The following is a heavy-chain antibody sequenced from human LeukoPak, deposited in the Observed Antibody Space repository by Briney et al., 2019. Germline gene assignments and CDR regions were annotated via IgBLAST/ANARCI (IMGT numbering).Heavy chain of an antibody. CDR2: IIPIFGTA. V-gene: IGHV1-69*01. CDR1: GGTFSSYA. D-gene: IGHD6-19*01. J-gene: IGHJ4*02. Sequence: GASVKVSCKASGGTFSSYAISWVRQAPGQGLEWMGGIIPIFGTANYAQKFQGRVTTTADESTSTAYMELSSLRSEDTAVYYCARNRYSSGWAQFDYWGQGTLVTVSS. CDR3: ARNRYSSGWAQFDY.